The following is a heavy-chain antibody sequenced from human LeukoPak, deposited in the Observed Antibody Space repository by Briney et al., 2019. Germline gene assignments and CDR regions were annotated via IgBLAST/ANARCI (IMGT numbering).Heavy chain of an antibody. D-gene: IGHD3-22*01. CDR2: IYYSGST. J-gene: IGHJ3*02. V-gene: IGHV4-31*03. CDR1: GGSISSGGYY. CDR3: ARAPYYYDSSAFDI. Sequence: PSQTLSLTRTVSGGSISSGGYYWSWIRQHPGKGLEWIGYIYYSGSTYYNPSLKSRVTISVDTSKNQFSLKLSSVTAADTAVYYCARAPYYYDSSAFDIWGQGTMVTVSS.